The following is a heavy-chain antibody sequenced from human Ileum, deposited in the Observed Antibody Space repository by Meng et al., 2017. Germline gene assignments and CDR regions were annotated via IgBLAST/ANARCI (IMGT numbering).Heavy chain of an antibody. J-gene: IGHJ4*02. CDR2: ISSSSS. Sequence: EVQLVESGGGLVKPGGSLRLSCVASGFSFSSNSMNWVRQAPGKGLEWVASISSSSSYADSVKGRFTISRDNAKNSLYLQMNSLRVEDMAVYYCARGRVVVSAAPSDSWGQGTLVTVSS. V-gene: IGHV3-21*01. D-gene: IGHD2-15*01. CDR3: ARGRVVVSAAPSDS. CDR1: GFSFSSNS.